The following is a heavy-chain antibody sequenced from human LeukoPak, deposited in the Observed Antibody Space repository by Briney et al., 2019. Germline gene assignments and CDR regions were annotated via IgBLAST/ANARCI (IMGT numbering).Heavy chain of an antibody. CDR2: IYYSGST. D-gene: IGHD3-22*01. CDR1: GGSVSSGGHY. J-gene: IGHJ4*02. Sequence: SQTLSLTCTVSGGSVSSGGHYWSWIRQHPGKGLEWIGYIYYSGSTYYNPSLKSRVTISVDTSQNQFSLKLSSVTAADTAVYYCARGRGPAVTMIDTAVQFDYWGQGTLVTVSS. CDR3: ARGRGPAVTMIDTAVQFDY. V-gene: IGHV4-31*03.